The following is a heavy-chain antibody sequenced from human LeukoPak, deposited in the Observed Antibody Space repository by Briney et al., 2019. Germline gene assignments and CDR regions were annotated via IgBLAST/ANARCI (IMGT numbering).Heavy chain of an antibody. V-gene: IGHV3-48*04. CDR3: AREPAAAGKNWFDP. D-gene: IGHD6-25*01. Sequence: PGGSLRLSCEASGFTFSTYGMSWVRQAPGKGLEWVSYISGSSSPIFYADSVKGRFTISRDNAKNSLYLQMNSLRAEDTAIYYCAREPAAAGKNWFDPWGQGTLVTVSS. CDR2: ISGSSSPI. J-gene: IGHJ5*02. CDR1: GFTFSTYG.